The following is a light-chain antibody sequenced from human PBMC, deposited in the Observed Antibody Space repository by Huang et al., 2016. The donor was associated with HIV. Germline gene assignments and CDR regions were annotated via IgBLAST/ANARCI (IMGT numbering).Light chain of an antibody. Sequence: EIVMTQTPLSLSVTPGQPASISCRSSQSLLYSDGKTYLYWYLQRPGQSPQLLIYEGSNRCSGVPDRFSGSGSGTDFTLKISRVEAEDVGVYYCMQSIQLPLITFGQGTRLEIK. J-gene: IGKJ5*01. CDR2: EGS. CDR1: QSLLYSDGKTY. CDR3: MQSIQLPLIT. V-gene: IGKV2D-29*02.